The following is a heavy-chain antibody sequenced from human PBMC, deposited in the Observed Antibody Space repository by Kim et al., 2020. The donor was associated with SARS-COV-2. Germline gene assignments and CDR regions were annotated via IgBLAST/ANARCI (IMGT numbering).Heavy chain of an antibody. J-gene: IGHJ4*02. D-gene: IGHD2-21*02. V-gene: IGHV3-11*06. Sequence: AASVQGRFTISRDNAKNSLFLQMNSLRAEDTAVYYCARDCGDDCYSHFDYWGQGTLVTVSS. CDR3: ARDCGDDCYSHFDY.